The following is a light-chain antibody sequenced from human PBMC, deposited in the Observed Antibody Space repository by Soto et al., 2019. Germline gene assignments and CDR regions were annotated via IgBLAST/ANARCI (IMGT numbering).Light chain of an antibody. J-gene: IGKJ2*01. CDR1: QNISRW. CDR2: KAS. Sequence: DIQMTQSPSTLSASVGDRVTSTCRASQNISRWLAWYQQKPGRAPNLLIYKASRLASGVPSRFSGSGSETEFTLTISSLQPDDFATYYCQQYDTSPYTFGQGTRLEIK. CDR3: QQYDTSPYT. V-gene: IGKV1-5*03.